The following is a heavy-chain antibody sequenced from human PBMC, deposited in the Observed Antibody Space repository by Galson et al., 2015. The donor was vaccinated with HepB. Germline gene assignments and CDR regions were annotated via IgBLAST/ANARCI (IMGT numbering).Heavy chain of an antibody. J-gene: IGHJ6*03. V-gene: IGHV1-3*01. CDR1: GYTFTSYA. CDR2: INAGNGIT. CDR3: ARAGNNYYYYMDV. Sequence: SVKVSCKASGYTFTSYAMHWVRQAPGQRLEWMGWINAGNGITKYSQKFQGRVTITRDTSASTAYMELSSLRSEDTAVYYCARAGNNYYYYMDVWGKGTTVTVSS. D-gene: IGHD1-1*01.